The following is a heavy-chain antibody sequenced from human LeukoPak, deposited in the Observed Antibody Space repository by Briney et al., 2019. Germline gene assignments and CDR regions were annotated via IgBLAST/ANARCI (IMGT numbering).Heavy chain of an antibody. CDR2: ISAYNGNT. CDR1: GYTFTSYG. CDR3: VRIAARQDYFDY. D-gene: IGHD6-6*01. V-gene: IGHV1-18*01. Sequence: ASVKVSCKASGYTFTSYGISWVRQAPGQGLEWMGWISAYNGNTNYAQKLQGRVTMTTDTSTSTAYTELRSLRSDDTAVYYCVRIAARQDYFDYWGQGTLVTVSS. J-gene: IGHJ4*02.